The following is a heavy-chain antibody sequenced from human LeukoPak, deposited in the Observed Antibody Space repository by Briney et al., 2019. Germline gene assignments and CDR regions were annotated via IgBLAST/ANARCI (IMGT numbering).Heavy chain of an antibody. Sequence: SETLSLTCTVSGGSISSSGYYWGWIRQPPGKGLEWIGNFYYSGSTYYSPSLKSRVTISVDTSQNQFSLKLSSVTAADTAVYYCARHSTYYDFWSGYYTHGMDVWGQGTTVTVSS. J-gene: IGHJ6*02. CDR3: ARHSTYYDFWSGYYTHGMDV. CDR1: GGSISSSGYY. CDR2: FYYSGST. V-gene: IGHV4-39*01. D-gene: IGHD3-3*01.